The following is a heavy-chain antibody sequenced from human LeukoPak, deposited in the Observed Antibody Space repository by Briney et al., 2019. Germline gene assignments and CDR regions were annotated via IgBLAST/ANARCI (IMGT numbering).Heavy chain of an antibody. J-gene: IGHJ3*02. CDR1: GCSISSGGYS. CDR2: IYHIGST. CDR3: ASTYYYDSSGYLGAFDI. Sequence: PSETLSLTCAVSGCSISSGGYSWSWIRQPPGKGLEWIGYIYHIGSTYYNPSLKSRVTISVDRSKHQFSLKLSSVTAAATAVYYCASTYYYDSSGYLGAFDIWGQGTMVTVSS. D-gene: IGHD3-22*01. V-gene: IGHV4-30-2*01.